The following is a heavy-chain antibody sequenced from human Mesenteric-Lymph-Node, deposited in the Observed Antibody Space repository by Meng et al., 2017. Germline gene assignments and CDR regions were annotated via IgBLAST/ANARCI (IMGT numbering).Heavy chain of an antibody. V-gene: IGHV4-30-4*01. CDR1: VDSLSSCEYF. CDR3: ARGELLWDY. D-gene: IGHD2-2*01. Sequence: QRPGPGPGLVNPSPPLSLTSTFSVDSLSSCEYFWSWLRQPPGKGLELIVYMDYRGSTFYNPSLKSRVTISVDTSKNQFSLKLSSVTAADTAVYFCARGELLWDYWGQGTLVTVSS. CDR2: MDYRGST. J-gene: IGHJ4*02.